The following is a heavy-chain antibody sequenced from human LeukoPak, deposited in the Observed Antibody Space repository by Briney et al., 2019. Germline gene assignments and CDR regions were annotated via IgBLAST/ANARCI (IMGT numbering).Heavy chain of an antibody. CDR3: ARVRSGYDY. D-gene: IGHD1-26*01. Sequence: PGGSLRPSCAASGFTFSSYWMHWVRHAPGKGLVWVSRISSDGSSTSYADSVKGRFTISRDNAKNTLYLHMNSLRAEDTAMCYCARVRSGYDYWGQGVLVTVSS. J-gene: IGHJ4*02. CDR1: GFTFSSYW. V-gene: IGHV3-74*01. CDR2: ISSDGSST.